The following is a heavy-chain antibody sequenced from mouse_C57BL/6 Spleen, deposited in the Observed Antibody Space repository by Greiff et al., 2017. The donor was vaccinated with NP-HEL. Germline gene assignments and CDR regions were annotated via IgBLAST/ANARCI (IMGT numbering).Heavy chain of an antibody. D-gene: IGHD1-1*01. CDR1: GYAFSSSW. CDR3: ARYGSSPFAD. CDR2: IYPGDGDT. J-gene: IGHJ3*01. V-gene: IGHV1-82*01. Sequence: ESGPELVKPGASVKISCTASGYAFSSSWMNWVKQRPGKGLEWIGRIYPGDGDTNYIGKFKGKATLTADKSSSTAYMQLSSLTSEDSAVYFCARYGSSPFADWGQGTLVTVAA.